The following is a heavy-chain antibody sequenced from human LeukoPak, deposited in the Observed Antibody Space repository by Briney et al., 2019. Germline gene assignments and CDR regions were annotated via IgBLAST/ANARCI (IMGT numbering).Heavy chain of an antibody. J-gene: IGHJ3*02. CDR1: GGSISSGGYS. V-gene: IGHV4-30-2*01. CDR3: AREGRFGELFAFDI. D-gene: IGHD3-10*01. Sequence: SQTLSLACAVSGGSISSGGYSWSWIRQPPGKGLEWIGYIYHSGSTYYNPSLKSRVTTSVDRSKNQFSLKLSSVTAADTAVYYCAREGRFGELFAFDIWGQGTMVTVSS. CDR2: IYHSGST.